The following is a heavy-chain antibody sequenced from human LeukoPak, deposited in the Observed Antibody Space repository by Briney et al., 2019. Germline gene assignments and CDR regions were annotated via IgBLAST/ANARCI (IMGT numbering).Heavy chain of an antibody. CDR1: GFAFSTYW. V-gene: IGHV3-74*01. CDR2: IRTDGGST. CDR3: AKVVDAYYYDSSGSDAFDI. J-gene: IGHJ3*02. Sequence: GGSLRLSCAASGFAFSTYWMHWVRQAPGKGLVWVSRIRTDGGSTYYADSVKGRFTISRDNSKNTLYLQMNSLRAEDTAVYYCAKVVDAYYYDSSGSDAFDIWGQGTMVTVSS. D-gene: IGHD3-22*01.